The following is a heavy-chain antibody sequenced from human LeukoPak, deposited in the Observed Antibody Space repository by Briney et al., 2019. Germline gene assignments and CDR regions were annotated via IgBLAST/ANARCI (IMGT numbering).Heavy chain of an antibody. CDR3: ARGPPTLLVGATEWFDP. CDR2: IKPDGSER. D-gene: IGHD1-26*01. V-gene: IGHV3-7*01. J-gene: IGHJ5*02. CDR1: GFTFSSYW. Sequence: GGSLRLSCAASGFTFSSYWMSWVRQTRGKGLEWVANIKPDGSERYYVESVNGRFTISRDNAKNTLYLQMNSLRAEDTAVYYCARGPPTLLVGATEWFDPWGQGTLVTVSS.